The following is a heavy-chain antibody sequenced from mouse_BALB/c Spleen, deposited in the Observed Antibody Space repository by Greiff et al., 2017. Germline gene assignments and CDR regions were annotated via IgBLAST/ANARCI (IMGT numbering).Heavy chain of an antibody. V-gene: IGHV5-9-3*01. CDR3: ARHSQDSSGYVWFAY. CDR1: GFTFSSYA. J-gene: IGHJ3*01. Sequence: EVQLVESGGGLVKPGGSLKLSCAASGFTFSSYAMSWVRQTPEKRLEWVATISSGGSYTYYPDSVKGRFTISRDNAKNTLYLQMSSLRSEDTAMYYCARHSQDSSGYVWFAYWGQGTLVTVSA. D-gene: IGHD3-2*01. CDR2: ISSGGSYT.